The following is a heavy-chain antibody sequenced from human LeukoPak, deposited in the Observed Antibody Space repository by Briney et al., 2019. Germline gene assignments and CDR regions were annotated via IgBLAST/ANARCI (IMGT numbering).Heavy chain of an antibody. CDR2: IIPILGIA. Sequence: ASVKVSCKASGYTFTGYYMHWVRQAPGQGLEWMGRIIPILGIANYAQKFQGRVTITADKSTSTAYMELSSLRSKDTAVYYCARETIAAAGCFDYWGQGTLVTVSS. D-gene: IGHD6-13*01. J-gene: IGHJ4*02. CDR3: ARETIAAAGCFDY. CDR1: GYTFTGYY. V-gene: IGHV1-69*04.